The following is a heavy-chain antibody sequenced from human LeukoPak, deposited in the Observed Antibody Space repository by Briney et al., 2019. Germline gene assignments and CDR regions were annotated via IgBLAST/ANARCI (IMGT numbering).Heavy chain of an antibody. V-gene: IGHV1-24*01. J-gene: IGHJ6*02. D-gene: IGHD2-8*01. CDR2: FDPEDGET. CDR1: GYTLTELS. Sequence: ASVKVSCKVSGYTLTELSMHWVRQAPGKGLEWMGGFDPEDGETIYAQKFQGRVTMTEDTSTDTAYMELSSLRSEDTAVYYCATVRYGVGHYYYYYGMDVWGQGTTVTVSS. CDR3: ATVRYGVGHYYYYYGMDV.